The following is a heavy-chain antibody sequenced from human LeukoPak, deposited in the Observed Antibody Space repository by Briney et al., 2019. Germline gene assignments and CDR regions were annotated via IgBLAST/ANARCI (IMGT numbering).Heavy chain of an antibody. CDR1: GYTFTSCD. J-gene: IGHJ4*02. CDR2: MNPNSGNT. V-gene: IGHV1-8*01. CDR3: TRGSSGRRDN. Sequence: ASVTVSCKASGYTFTSCDINWVRQATGQGVEWMGWMNPNSGNTGYGQSFQGRITMTRDISIGTAYMELSNLTSEDTAIYYCTRGSSGRRDNWGQGTLVTVSA. D-gene: IGHD6-19*01.